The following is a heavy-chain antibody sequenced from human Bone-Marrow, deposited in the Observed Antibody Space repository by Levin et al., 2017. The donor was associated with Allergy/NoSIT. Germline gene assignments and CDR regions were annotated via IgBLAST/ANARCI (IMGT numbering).Heavy chain of an antibody. CDR1: GFTFSSYG. CDR3: AAILGSTGHFDY. D-gene: IGHD1-26*01. V-gene: IGHV3-30*03. CDR2: ISYGGSKK. Sequence: GGSLRLSCAGSGFTFSSYGMHWVRQAPGKGLEWVAVISYGGSKKNYAESVKGRFTISRDCSKNMLFLQMNSLRAEDTAVYYCAAILGSTGHFDYWGQGTLVTVSS. J-gene: IGHJ4*02.